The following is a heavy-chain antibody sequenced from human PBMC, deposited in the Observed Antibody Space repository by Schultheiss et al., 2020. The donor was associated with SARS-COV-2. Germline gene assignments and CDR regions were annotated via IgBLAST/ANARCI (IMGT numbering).Heavy chain of an antibody. D-gene: IGHD3-10*01. V-gene: IGHV3-23*01. Sequence: GGSLRLSCAASGFTFSSYAMSWVRQAPGKGLEWVSAISGSGASIYFEDSVKGRFTISRDNSKNTLYLQMNSLRAEDTAVYYCARDGVTMVADAFDIWGQGTMVTVSS. J-gene: IGHJ3*02. CDR3: ARDGVTMVADAFDI. CDR1: GFTFSSYA. CDR2: ISGSGASI.